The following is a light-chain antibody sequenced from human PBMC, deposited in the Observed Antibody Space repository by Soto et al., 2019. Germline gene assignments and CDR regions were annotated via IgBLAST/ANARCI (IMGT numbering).Light chain of an antibody. CDR3: QQYASFLRT. Sequence: EIVLTQSPGTLSMSAGERATLSCRASQSVSSSYLAWYQQKPGQAPRLLIYGASRRATGIPGRFSGSGSGTDFTLTISRLEPEDFAVYYCQQYASFLRTFGQGTKVEIK. CDR2: GAS. CDR1: QSVSSSY. V-gene: IGKV3-20*01. J-gene: IGKJ1*01.